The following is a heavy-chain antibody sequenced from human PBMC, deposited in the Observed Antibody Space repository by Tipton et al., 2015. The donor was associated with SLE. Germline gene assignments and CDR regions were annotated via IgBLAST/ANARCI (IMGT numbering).Heavy chain of an antibody. J-gene: IGHJ6*02. D-gene: IGHD3-22*01. CDR3: GRGVYSEGSVGMDV. CDR2: ISRDGSNT. V-gene: IGHV3-74*01. Sequence: SLRLSCAASGFIFSNYAINWVRQAPGKGLEWVSRISRDGSNTYYADSVEGRFTISRDNAKNTLYLQMHSLRVDDTAVYYCGRGVYSEGSVGMDVWGQGTTVTVSS. CDR1: GFIFSNYA.